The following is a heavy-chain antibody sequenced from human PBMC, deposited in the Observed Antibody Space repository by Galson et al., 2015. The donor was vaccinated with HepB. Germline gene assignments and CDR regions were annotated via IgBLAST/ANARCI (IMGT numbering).Heavy chain of an antibody. V-gene: IGHV3-74*01. CDR1: GFTFSSHW. CDR2: INSAGSST. D-gene: IGHD5-12*01. CDR3: ARDRSARHSGYDWRYYYYYGMDV. Sequence: SLRLSCAASGFTFSSHWMHWVRQAPGKGLVWVSRINSAGSSTNYADSVKGRFTISRENAKNTLYLQMNSLRAEDTAVYYCARDRSARHSGYDWRYYYYYGMDVRGQGTTVTVSS. J-gene: IGHJ6*02.